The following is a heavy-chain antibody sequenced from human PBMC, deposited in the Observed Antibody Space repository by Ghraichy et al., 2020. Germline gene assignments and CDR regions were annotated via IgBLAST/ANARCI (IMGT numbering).Heavy chain of an antibody. CDR3: ARGFYDSVWGTYRIEYFHH. CDR2: IFYNGNT. D-gene: IGHD3-16*01. Sequence: SETLSLTCSLSGGSISTYYWNWIRQPPGKGLEWIGHIFYNGNTNYNPSLKSRVSISVDTSKNQISLKLNSVTAADTAVYYCARGFYDSVWGTYRIEYFHHWGQGTLVT. V-gene: IGHV4-59*01. CDR1: GGSISTYY. J-gene: IGHJ1*01.